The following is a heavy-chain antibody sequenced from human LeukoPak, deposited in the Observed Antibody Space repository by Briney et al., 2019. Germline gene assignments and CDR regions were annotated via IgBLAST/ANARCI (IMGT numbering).Heavy chain of an antibody. D-gene: IGHD3-22*01. V-gene: IGHV1-46*01. CDR1: GYTFTSYY. J-gene: IGHJ4*02. CDR3: ARGNPARRYYDSSAPGAPIFDY. Sequence: ASVKVSCKASGYTFTSYYMHWVRQAPGQGLEWMGIINPSGGSTSYAQKFQGRVTMTRDTSTSTVYMELSSLRSEDTAAYYCARGNPARRYYDSSAPGAPIFDYWGQGTLVTVSS. CDR2: INPSGGST.